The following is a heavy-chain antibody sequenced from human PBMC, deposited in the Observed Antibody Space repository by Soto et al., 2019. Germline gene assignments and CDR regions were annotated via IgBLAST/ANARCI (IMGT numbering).Heavy chain of an antibody. Sequence: SETLSLTCAVYGGSFSGYYWSWIRQPPGKGLEWIGEINHSGSTNYNPSLKSRVTISVDTSKNQFSLKLSSVTAADTAVYYCARRQYDFWSGYKIDYWGQGTLVTVSS. CDR2: INHSGST. D-gene: IGHD3-3*01. J-gene: IGHJ4*02. CDR3: ARRQYDFWSGYKIDY. CDR1: GGSFSGYY. V-gene: IGHV4-34*01.